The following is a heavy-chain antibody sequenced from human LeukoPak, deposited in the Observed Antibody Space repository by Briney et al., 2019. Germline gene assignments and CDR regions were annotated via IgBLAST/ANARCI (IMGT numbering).Heavy chain of an antibody. CDR1: GFTFSDYY. V-gene: IGHV3-11*04. CDR2: ITNSGSTI. D-gene: IGHD5-18*01. J-gene: IGHJ4*02. Sequence: PGGSLRLSCAASGFTFSDYYMSWIRQAPGKGLEWVSYITNSGSTIYYADSVKGRFTISRDNAKNSLYLQMNSLRAEDTAVYYCAEGYFMTPFDYWGQGTLVTVSS. CDR3: AEGYFMTPFDY.